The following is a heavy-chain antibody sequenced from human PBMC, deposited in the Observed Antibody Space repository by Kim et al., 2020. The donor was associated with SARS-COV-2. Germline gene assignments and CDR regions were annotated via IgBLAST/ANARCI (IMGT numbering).Heavy chain of an antibody. V-gene: IGHV3-53*01. J-gene: IGHJ6*02. CDR1: GFTVSSNY. D-gene: IGHD3-9*01. CDR2: IYSGGST. Sequence: GGSLRLSCAASGFTVSSNYMSWVRQAPGKGLEWVSVIYSGGSTYYADSVKGRFTISRDNSKNTLYLQMNSLRAEDTAVYYCAREGKYYDILTGYAYYYGMDVWGQGTTVTVSS. CDR3: AREGKYYDILTGYAYYYGMDV.